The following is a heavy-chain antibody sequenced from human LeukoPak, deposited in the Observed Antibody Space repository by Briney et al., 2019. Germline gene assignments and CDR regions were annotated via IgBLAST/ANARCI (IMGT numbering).Heavy chain of an antibody. CDR2: MNPNSGNT. Sequence: ASVKVSCKASGGTFSSYAISWVRQATGQGLEWMGWMNPNSGNTGYAQKFQGRVTMTRNTSISTAYMELSSLRSEDTAVYYCAREGFDPWGQGTLVTVSS. CDR1: GGTFSSYA. J-gene: IGHJ5*02. CDR3: AREGFDP. V-gene: IGHV1-8*02.